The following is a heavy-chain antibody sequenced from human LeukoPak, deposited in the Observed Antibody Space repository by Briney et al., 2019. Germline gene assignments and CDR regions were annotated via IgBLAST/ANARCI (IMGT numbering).Heavy chain of an antibody. J-gene: IGHJ3*01. V-gene: IGHV4-31*03. CDR1: GVSVSDGRYY. D-gene: IGHD2-2*01. CDR3: ATPYCSGISCLHVFNV. Sequence: SQTQSLNCNVSGVSVSDGRYYWTWIRQHPGKGLEWIGYKYYSGSAKYNPSLKSRLTISIDTSKNQFSLELSSVTAADTATYYCATPYCSGISCLHVFNVCGRERRVTVSS. CDR2: KYYSGSA.